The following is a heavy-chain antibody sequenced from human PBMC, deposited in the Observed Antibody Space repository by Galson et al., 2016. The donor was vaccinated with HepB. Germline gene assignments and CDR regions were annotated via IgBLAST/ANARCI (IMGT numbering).Heavy chain of an antibody. CDR3: ARMRYSSGWLDGFDI. J-gene: IGHJ3*02. Sequence: SLRLSCAASGFIFSTYSMNWVRQAPGKGLEWVSSISSGSAYRYYADSVKGRFTISRDNAKKSLYLQMSSLRAKDTAVYYCARMRYSSGWLDGFDIWGQGTMVTVSS. CDR1: GFIFSTYS. D-gene: IGHD6-19*01. CDR2: ISSGSAYR. V-gene: IGHV3-21*01.